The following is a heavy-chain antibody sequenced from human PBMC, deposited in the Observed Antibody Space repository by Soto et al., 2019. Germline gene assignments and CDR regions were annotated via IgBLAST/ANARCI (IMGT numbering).Heavy chain of an antibody. D-gene: IGHD3-10*01. CDR3: ASDYGSGSYYYFDY. CDR2: IIPIFGTA. V-gene: IGHV1-69*13. CDR1: GGTFSSYA. Sequence: SVKVSCKASGGTFSSYAISWVRQAPGQGLEWMGGIIPIFGTANYAQKFQGRVTITADESTSTAYMELSSLRSEDTAVYYCASDYGSGSYYYFDYWGQGTLVTVSS. J-gene: IGHJ4*02.